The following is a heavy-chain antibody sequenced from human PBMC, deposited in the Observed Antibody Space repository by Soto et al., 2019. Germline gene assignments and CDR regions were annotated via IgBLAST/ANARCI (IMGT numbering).Heavy chain of an antibody. J-gene: IGHJ6*02. V-gene: IGHV3-23*01. Sequence: GGSLRLSCAASGFTFSSYAMSWVRQAPGKGLEWVSAISGSGGSTYYADSVKGRFTISRDNSKNTLYLQMNSLRAEDTAVYYCAKDSQRLYYYYGMDVWGQGTTVTVSS. CDR2: ISGSGGST. CDR3: AKDSQRLYYYYGMDV. D-gene: IGHD1-1*01. CDR1: GFTFSSYA.